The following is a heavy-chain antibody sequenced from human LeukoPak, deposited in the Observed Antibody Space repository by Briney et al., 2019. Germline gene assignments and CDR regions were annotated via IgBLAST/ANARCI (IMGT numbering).Heavy chain of an antibody. CDR1: GFTVSSNY. CDR3: ARVRYYGSGTYFFDY. J-gene: IGHJ4*02. D-gene: IGHD3-10*01. V-gene: IGHV3-53*01. Sequence: GGSLRLSCAASGFTVSSNYMSWVRQAPGKGLEWVSVIYSDGSTYYMDSVKGRFAISRDNSKNKLYLQMNSLRAEDTAVYFCARVRYYGSGTYFFDYWGQGTLVTVSS. CDR2: IYSDGST.